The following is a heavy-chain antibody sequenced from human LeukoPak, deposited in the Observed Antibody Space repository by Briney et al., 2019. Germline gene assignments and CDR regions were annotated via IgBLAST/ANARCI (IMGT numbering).Heavy chain of an antibody. CDR2: ISSSSSYI. J-gene: IGHJ4*02. D-gene: IGHD4-17*01. CDR1: GFTFSSYS. V-gene: IGHV3-21*01. Sequence: GGSLRLPCAASGFTFSSYSMNWVRRAPGKGLEWVSSISSSSSYIYYADSVKGRFTISRDNAKNSLYLQMNSLRAEDTAVYYCARPRPPDYGDYNPMHYFDYWGQGTLVNVSS. CDR3: ARPRPPDYGDYNPMHYFDY.